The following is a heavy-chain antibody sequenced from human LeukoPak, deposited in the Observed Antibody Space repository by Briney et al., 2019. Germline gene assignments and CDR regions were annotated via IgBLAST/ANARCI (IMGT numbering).Heavy chain of an antibody. Sequence: GASVKVSCKASGYTFTSYGISWVRQAPGQGLEWMGWISAYNGNTNYAQKLQGRVTMTTDTSTSTAYMELRNLRSDDTAVYYCARFDVTMVRGVIPPPFDYWGQGTLVTVSS. D-gene: IGHD3-10*01. J-gene: IGHJ4*02. V-gene: IGHV1-18*01. CDR1: GYTFTSYG. CDR3: ARFDVTMVRGVIPPPFDY. CDR2: ISAYNGNT.